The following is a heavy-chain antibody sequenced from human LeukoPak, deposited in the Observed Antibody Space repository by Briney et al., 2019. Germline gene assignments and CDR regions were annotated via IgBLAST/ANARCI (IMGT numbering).Heavy chain of an antibody. CDR2: INPNSGGT. J-gene: IGHJ4*02. Sequence: ASVKVPCKASGYSFIVYYIHWVRQAPGQGLEWMGWINPNSGGTNYAQKFLGRVTMTRDTSISTAYMELSRLRSDDTAVYYCATLYGDYVTSDYWGQGTLVTVSS. CDR3: ATLYGDYVTSDY. V-gene: IGHV1-2*02. CDR1: GYSFIVYY. D-gene: IGHD4-17*01.